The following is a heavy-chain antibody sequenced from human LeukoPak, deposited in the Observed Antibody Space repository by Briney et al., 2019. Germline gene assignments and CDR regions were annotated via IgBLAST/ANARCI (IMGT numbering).Heavy chain of an antibody. Sequence: GGSLRLSCAASGFTVSSNYMSWVRQAPGKGLEWVSVIYSGGSTYYADSVKGRFTISRDNSKNTLYLQMNSLRAEDTAVYYCARAYCSSTSRWCDAFDIWGQGTMVTVSS. J-gene: IGHJ3*02. CDR1: GFTVSSNY. V-gene: IGHV3-53*01. CDR3: ARAYCSSTSRWCDAFDI. CDR2: IYSGGST. D-gene: IGHD2-2*01.